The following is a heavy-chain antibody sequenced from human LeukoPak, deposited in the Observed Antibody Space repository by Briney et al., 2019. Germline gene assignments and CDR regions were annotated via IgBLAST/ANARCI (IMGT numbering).Heavy chain of an antibody. CDR1: GFTFSSYA. J-gene: IGHJ4*02. Sequence: GGSLRLSCAASGFTFSSYAMNWLRQAPGRGLEWVSTISESGGSTFYPDSVKGRFTVSRDNSKNTLYLQMNSLRGEDTAVYYCAKAVRVRATDYWGQGTLVTVSS. V-gene: IGHV3-23*01. CDR3: AKAVRVRATDY. D-gene: IGHD2-21*01. CDR2: ISESGGST.